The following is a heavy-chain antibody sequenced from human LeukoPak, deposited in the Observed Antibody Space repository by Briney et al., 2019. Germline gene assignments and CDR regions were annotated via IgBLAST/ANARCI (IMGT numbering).Heavy chain of an antibody. CDR3: ARDKGNTCIDN. V-gene: IGHV3-30*02. J-gene: IGHJ4*02. Sequence: PGGSLRLSCAASGFTFSDYYMSWIRQAPGKGLEWVTFIRSDGSNKYYAESVKGRFTISRDNSKNMVYLQMDSLRGEDTAVYYCARDKGNTCIDNWGQGTLITVSS. CDR1: GFTFSDYY. CDR2: IRSDGSNK.